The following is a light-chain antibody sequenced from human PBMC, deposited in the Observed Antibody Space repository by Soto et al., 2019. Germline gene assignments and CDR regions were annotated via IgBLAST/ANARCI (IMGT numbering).Light chain of an antibody. J-gene: IGKJ2*01. CDR2: GAS. V-gene: IGKV3-15*01. CDR3: QQYNNWPQT. Sequence: EIVMTQSPATPSVSPGERATLSCRASQSVSSNLAWYQQKPGQAPRLLIYGASTRATGIPARFSGSGSGTEFTLTISSLQSEDFAVYYCQQYNNWPQTFGQGTKLEIK. CDR1: QSVSSN.